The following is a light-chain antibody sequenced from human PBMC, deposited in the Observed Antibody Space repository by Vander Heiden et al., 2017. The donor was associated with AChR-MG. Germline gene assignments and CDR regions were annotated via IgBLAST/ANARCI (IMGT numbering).Light chain of an antibody. J-gene: IGKJ1*01. CDR1: QSISTY. Sequence: DIQMTQSPSSLSASVGDRVTITCRASQSISTYLNWYHQKPGTAPKLLIYDASSLHSGVPSRFSGSGSGTDFTLTISSLQPEDFATYYCQHSYSPRTFGQGTKVEIK. V-gene: IGKV1-39*01. CDR2: DAS. CDR3: QHSYSPRT.